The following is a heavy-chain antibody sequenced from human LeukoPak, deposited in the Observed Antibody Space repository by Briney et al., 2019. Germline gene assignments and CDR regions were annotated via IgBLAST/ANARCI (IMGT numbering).Heavy chain of an antibody. CDR3: AKDPSRTLVFLDSPSYYFDY. CDR2: ISGSGGST. Sequence: PGGSLRLSCAASGFTFSSYAMSWVRQAPGKGVEGVSAISGSGGSTYYAESVKGRFTISRDNSKNTLYLQMNSLRAEDTAVYYCAKDPSRTLVFLDSPSYYFDYWGQGTLVTVSS. CDR1: GFTFSSYA. V-gene: IGHV3-23*01. D-gene: IGHD3-3*02. J-gene: IGHJ4*02.